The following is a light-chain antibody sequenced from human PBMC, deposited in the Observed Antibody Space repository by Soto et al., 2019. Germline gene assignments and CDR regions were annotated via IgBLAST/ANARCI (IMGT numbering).Light chain of an antibody. CDR1: QSLLYNNTYNY. Sequence: EIVMTQSPLTLPVTPGEPASISCRSSQSLLYNNTYNYLGWYVQKPPQSQQHVIYFGAKRAPGVSDKWSGSGSGNDFTLKINRVDAGDVGTYYCMHALQSGTFGQGTRLEIK. CDR3: MHALQSGT. V-gene: IGKV2-28*01. J-gene: IGKJ5*01. CDR2: FGA.